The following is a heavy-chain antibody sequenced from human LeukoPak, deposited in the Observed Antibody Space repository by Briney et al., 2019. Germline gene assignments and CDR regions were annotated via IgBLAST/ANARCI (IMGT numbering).Heavy chain of an antibody. CDR3: ARDGLGGGDY. CDR1: GGTFSSYA. Sequence: ASVKVSCKASGGTFSSYAISWVRQAPGQGLEWMGGIIPIFGTAKYAQKFQGRVTITADESTSTAYMELRSLRSDDTAVYYCARDGLGGGDYWGQGTLVTVSS. J-gene: IGHJ4*02. CDR2: IIPIFGTA. V-gene: IGHV1-69*13. D-gene: IGHD3-16*01.